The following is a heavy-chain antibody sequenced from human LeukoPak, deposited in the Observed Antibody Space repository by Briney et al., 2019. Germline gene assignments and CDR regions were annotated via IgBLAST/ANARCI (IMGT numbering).Heavy chain of an antibody. D-gene: IGHD2-15*01. CDR2: IIPIFGTA. Sequence: ASVKVSCKASGGTFSSYAISWERQAPGQGLEWMGGIIPIFGTANYAQKFQGRVTITTDEPTSTAYMELSSLRSEDTAVYYCARDTQKYFDYWGQGTLVTVSS. J-gene: IGHJ4*02. CDR1: GGTFSSYA. V-gene: IGHV1-69*05. CDR3: ARDTQKYFDY.